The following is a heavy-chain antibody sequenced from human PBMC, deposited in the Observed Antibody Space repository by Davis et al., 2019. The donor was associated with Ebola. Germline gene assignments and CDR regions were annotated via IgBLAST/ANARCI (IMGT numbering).Heavy chain of an antibody. J-gene: IGHJ4*02. Sequence: PGGSLRLSCAASGFTFSNYAMSWVRQAPGEGLEWVSGISASGADIKYADSVRGRFSISRDDSKSTLYLQMDSLRVEGTAVFYCAEGGTNNFLGANWGQGSLVTVSS. CDR3: AEGGTNNFLGAN. CDR1: GFTFSNYA. CDR2: ISASGADI. V-gene: IGHV3-23*01. D-gene: IGHD2-8*01.